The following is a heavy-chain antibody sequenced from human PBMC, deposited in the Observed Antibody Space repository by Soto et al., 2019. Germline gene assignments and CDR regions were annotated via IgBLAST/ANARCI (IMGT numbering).Heavy chain of an antibody. D-gene: IGHD3-10*01. CDR1: GGSISSGDYY. CDR2: IYYSGST. J-gene: IGHJ4*02. V-gene: IGHV4-31*03. CDR3: ATYGSGSYKPTTFDY. Sequence: QVQLQESGPGLVKPSQTLSLTCTVSGGSISSGDYYWSWIRQHPGKGLEWIGYIYYSGSTYHNPSLKSRVTISVDTSKNQFSLKLSSVTAADTAVYYCATYGSGSYKPTTFDYWGQGTLVTVSS.